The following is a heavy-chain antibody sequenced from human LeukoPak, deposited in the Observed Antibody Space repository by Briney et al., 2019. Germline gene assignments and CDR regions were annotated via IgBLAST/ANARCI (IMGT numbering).Heavy chain of an antibody. J-gene: IGHJ2*01. CDR1: GFTFSSYS. Sequence: GGSLRLSCAASGFTFSSYSMNWIRQAPGKGLEWVSSISSSSSYIYYADSVKGRFTISRDNAKNSLYLQMNSLRAEDTAVYYCARENLPVVVTAIRVDWYFDLWGRGTLVTVSS. CDR2: ISSSSSYI. D-gene: IGHD2-21*02. CDR3: ARENLPVVVTAIRVDWYFDL. V-gene: IGHV3-21*01.